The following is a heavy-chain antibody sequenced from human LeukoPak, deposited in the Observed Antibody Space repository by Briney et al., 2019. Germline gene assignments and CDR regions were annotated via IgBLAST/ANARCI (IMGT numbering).Heavy chain of an antibody. Sequence: SETLSLTCTVSGGSISSSRYYGGWIRQPPGKGLEWIGSLYYSGNTYYNPSLKSRVTISVETSKNQFSLKLSSVTAADTAVYYCARVTGYMIEDYFDYWGQGTLVTVSS. D-gene: IGHD3-22*01. CDR2: LYYSGNT. CDR1: GGSISSSRYY. J-gene: IGHJ4*02. V-gene: IGHV4-39*07. CDR3: ARVTGYMIEDYFDY.